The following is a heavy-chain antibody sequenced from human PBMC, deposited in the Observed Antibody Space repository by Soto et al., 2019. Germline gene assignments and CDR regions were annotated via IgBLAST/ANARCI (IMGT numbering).Heavy chain of an antibody. Sequence: PGGSLRLSCAASGFAFSSYAMSWVRQAPGKGPEWVSAISGSGGSTYYADSGKGRFTIYRDNSKNTLYLQMNSLRAEDTAVYYCASMIAALAFDYWGQGTLVTVSS. V-gene: IGHV3-23*01. CDR3: ASMIAALAFDY. CDR2: ISGSGGST. CDR1: GFAFSSYA. D-gene: IGHD6-6*01. J-gene: IGHJ4*02.